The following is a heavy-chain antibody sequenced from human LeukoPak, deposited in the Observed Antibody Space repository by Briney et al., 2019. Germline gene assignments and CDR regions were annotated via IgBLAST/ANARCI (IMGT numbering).Heavy chain of an antibody. V-gene: IGHV3-64D*06. CDR2: ISSNGGST. CDR3: VKNYYDSSGYYYRGAFDI. J-gene: IGHJ3*02. D-gene: IGHD3-22*01. CDR1: GFTFSSYA. Sequence: GGSLRLSCSASGFTFSSYAMHWVSQAPGKGLEYVSAISSNGGSTYYADSVKGRFTISRDNSKNTLYLQMSSLRAEDTAVYYCVKNYYDSSGYYYRGAFDIWGQGTMVTVSS.